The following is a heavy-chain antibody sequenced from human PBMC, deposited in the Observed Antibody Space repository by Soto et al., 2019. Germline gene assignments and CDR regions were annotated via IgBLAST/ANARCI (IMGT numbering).Heavy chain of an antibody. V-gene: IGHV1-69*13. CDR1: GGTFSSYA. J-gene: IGHJ6*02. Sequence: SVKVSCKASGGTFSSYAISWVRQAPGQGLEWMGGIIPIFGTANYAQMFQGRVTITADESTSTAYMELSSLRSEDTAVYYCARDPRPRKRPYYYYGMEVWGQGTTVTVSS. CDR3: ARDPRPRKRPYYYYGMEV. CDR2: IIPIFGTA.